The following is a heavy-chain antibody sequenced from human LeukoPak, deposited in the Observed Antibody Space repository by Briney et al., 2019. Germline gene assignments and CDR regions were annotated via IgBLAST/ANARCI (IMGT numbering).Heavy chain of an antibody. CDR2: IYYSGST. J-gene: IGHJ4*02. Sequence: PSETLSLTCTVSGGAISSSSYYWGWIRQPPGKGLEWIGGIYYSGSTYYNPPLKSRVTISVYTSKNPFSLRLSCGTPAGTAVYYCARRHSSLREIYFDYWGQGTLVTVSS. V-gene: IGHV4-39*01. CDR3: ARRHSSLREIYFDY. D-gene: IGHD1-26*01. CDR1: GGAISSSSYY.